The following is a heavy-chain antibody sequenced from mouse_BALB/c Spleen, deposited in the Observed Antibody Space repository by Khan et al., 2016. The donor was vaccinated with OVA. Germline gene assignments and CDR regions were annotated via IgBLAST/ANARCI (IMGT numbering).Heavy chain of an antibody. Sequence: VQLQQSGADLVRPGALVKLSCKASGFNIKDSYMHWVKQRPEQGMEWIGWIDPENGKTIYDPKFQDKASITADTSSTTAYLQLISLKAEDTAGEYGARSGYVAWFGYWGQGTLGTVSA. J-gene: IGHJ3*01. CDR3: ARSGYVAWFGY. V-gene: IGHV14-1*02. D-gene: IGHD2-10*02. CDR2: IDPENGKT. CDR1: GFNIKDSY.